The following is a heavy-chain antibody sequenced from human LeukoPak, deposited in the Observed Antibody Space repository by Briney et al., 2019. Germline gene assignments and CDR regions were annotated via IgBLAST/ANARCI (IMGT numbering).Heavy chain of an antibody. J-gene: IGHJ4*02. D-gene: IGHD5-12*01. CDR3: AKANKVATRAYEN. CDR1: GFTFSTCA. Sequence: GGSLRLSCAASGFTFSTCAMAWVRQAPGEELEGVSAISGNGESFHYTDSVKGRFTISRDNSKNTLYLQMNSLRGEDTAVYYCAKANKVATRAYENWGQGTLVTVSS. CDR2: ISGNGESF. V-gene: IGHV3-23*01.